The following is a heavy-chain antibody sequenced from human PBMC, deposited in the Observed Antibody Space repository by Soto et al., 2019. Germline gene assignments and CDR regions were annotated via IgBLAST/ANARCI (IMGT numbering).Heavy chain of an antibody. V-gene: IGHV1-18*04. D-gene: IGHD3-22*01. CDR1: GYSFTNYY. CDR3: AREGYYDSSGYYLYFDY. Sequence: ASVKVSCKASGYSFTNYYMHWVRQAPGQGLEWMGWISAYNGNTNYAQKLQGRVTMTTDTSTSTAYMELRSLRSDDTAVYYCAREGYYDSSGYYLYFDYWGQGTLVTVSS. CDR2: ISAYNGNT. J-gene: IGHJ4*02.